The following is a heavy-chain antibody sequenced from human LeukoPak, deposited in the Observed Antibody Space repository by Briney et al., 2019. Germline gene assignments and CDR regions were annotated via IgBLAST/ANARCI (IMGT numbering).Heavy chain of an antibody. CDR1: GFTFSSYD. Sequence: GGSLRLSCAASGFTFSSYDMHWVRHATGKGLEWVSAIGTAGDTYYPGSVKGRFTISRENAKNSLYLQMNSLRAGDTAVYYCARGSGPDAFDIWGQGTMVTVSS. CDR3: ARGSGPDAFDI. V-gene: IGHV3-13*01. D-gene: IGHD2-15*01. CDR2: IGTAGDT. J-gene: IGHJ3*02.